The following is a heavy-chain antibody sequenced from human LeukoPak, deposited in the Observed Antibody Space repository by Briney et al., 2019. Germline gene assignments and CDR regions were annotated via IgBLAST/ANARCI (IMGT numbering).Heavy chain of an antibody. CDR2: ISWNSGSI. J-gene: IGHJ4*02. CDR1: GFTFDDYA. CDR3: AKDLTPYYDILTGYLDY. V-gene: IGHV3-9*01. D-gene: IGHD3-9*01. Sequence: GRSLRLSCAASGFTFDDYAMHWVRQAPGKGLEWVSGISWNSGSIGYADSVKGRFTISRDNAKNSLYLQMNSLRAEDTALYYCAKDLTPYYDILTGYLDYWGQGTLVTVSS.